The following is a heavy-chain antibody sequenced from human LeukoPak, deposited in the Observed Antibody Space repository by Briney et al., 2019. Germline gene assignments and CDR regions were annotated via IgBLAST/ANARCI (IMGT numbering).Heavy chain of an antibody. Sequence: GESLKISCKGSGYSFTSYWIGWVRQMPGKGLEWMGIIYPGDSDTRYSPSFQGHVTISADKSISTAYLQWSSLKASDTAMYYCARHTYDSSGYYYYFDYWGQGTLLTVYS. CDR3: ARHTYDSSGYYYYFDY. CDR1: GYSFTSYW. CDR2: IYPGDSDT. J-gene: IGHJ4*02. D-gene: IGHD3-22*01. V-gene: IGHV5-51*01.